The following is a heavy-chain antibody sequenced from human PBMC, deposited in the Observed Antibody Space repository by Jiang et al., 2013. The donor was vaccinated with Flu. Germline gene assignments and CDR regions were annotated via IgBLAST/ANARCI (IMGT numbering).Heavy chain of an antibody. CDR2: IYPGDSDT. J-gene: IGHJ4*02. CDR3: ARAPYCSGGSCYSNFDY. Sequence: CGAEVKKPGESLKISCKGSGYSFTSYWIGWVRQTPGKGLEWMGIIYPGDSDTRYSPSFQGQVTISADKSISTAYLQWSSLKASDTAMYYCARAPYCSGGSCYSNFDYWGQGTLVTVSS. CDR1: GYSFTSYW. V-gene: IGHV5-51*01. D-gene: IGHD2-15*01.